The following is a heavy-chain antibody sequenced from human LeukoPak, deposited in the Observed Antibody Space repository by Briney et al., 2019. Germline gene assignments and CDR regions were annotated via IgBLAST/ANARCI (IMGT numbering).Heavy chain of an antibody. CDR1: GYTFTGYY. CDR3: ARVVVGAVAESDY. V-gene: IGHV1-2*02. D-gene: IGHD6-19*01. CDR2: INPNSGGT. Sequence: GASVEVSCKASGYTFTGYYMHWVRQAPGQGLEWMGWINPNSGGTNYAQKFQGRVTMTRDTSISTAYMELSRLRPDDTAVYYCARVVVGAVAESDYWGQGTLVTVSS. J-gene: IGHJ4*02.